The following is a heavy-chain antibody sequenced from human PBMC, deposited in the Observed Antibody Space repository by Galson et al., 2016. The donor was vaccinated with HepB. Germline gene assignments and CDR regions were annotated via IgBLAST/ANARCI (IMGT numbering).Heavy chain of an antibody. Sequence: SLRLSCAGSGFIFSNFAMSWVRQAPGKGLDWVSSISASGGTTYDADSVKGRFTISRDNSKNTVYLQMNSLRVEDTAVYYCAKMGGTRGYSNGCDSWGQGTLVSVSS. CDR2: ISASGGTT. CDR3: AKMGGTRGYSNGCDS. J-gene: IGHJ4*02. CDR1: GFIFSNFA. V-gene: IGHV3-23*01. D-gene: IGHD5-18*01.